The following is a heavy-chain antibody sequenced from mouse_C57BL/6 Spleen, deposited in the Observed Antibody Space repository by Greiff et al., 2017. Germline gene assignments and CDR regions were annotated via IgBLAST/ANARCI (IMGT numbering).Heavy chain of an antibody. V-gene: IGHV1-50*01. D-gene: IGHD2-1*01. CDR2: IDPSDSYT. CDR3: ANALPVAY. Sequence: QVQLQQPGAELVKPGASVKLSCKASGYTFTSYWMQWVKQRPGQGLEWIGEIDPSDSYTNYNQKFKGKATLTVDTSSSTAYMQLSSLTSEDSAVYYCANALPVAYGGQGTLVTVAA. CDR1: GYTFTSYW. J-gene: IGHJ3*01.